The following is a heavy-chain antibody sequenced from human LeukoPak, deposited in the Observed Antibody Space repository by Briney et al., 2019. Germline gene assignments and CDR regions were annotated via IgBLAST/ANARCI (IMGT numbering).Heavy chain of an antibody. J-gene: IGHJ4*02. CDR2: INHSGST. D-gene: IGHD3-22*01. CDR1: GGSFSGYY. CDR3: AKRSATSSGYFDF. Sequence: SETLSLTCAVYGGSFSGYYWSWIRQPPGKGLEWIGEINHSGSTNYNPSLKSRVTISVDTSKNQFSLKLSSVTAEDTAIYYCAKRSATSSGYFDFWGRGTLVTVSS. V-gene: IGHV4-34*01.